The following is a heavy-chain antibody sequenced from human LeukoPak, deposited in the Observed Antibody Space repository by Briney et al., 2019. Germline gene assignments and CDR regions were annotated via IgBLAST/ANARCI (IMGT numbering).Heavy chain of an antibody. Sequence: SETLSLTCTVSGGSISSYYWSWIRQPPGKGLEWIGYIYTSGSTNYNPSLKSRVTISVDTSKNQFSLKLSSVTAADTAVYYCARGKRITMVRGVIIHNWFDPWGQGTLVTVSS. D-gene: IGHD3-10*01. CDR3: ARGKRITMVRGVIIHNWFDP. V-gene: IGHV4-4*09. CDR2: IYTSGST. J-gene: IGHJ5*02. CDR1: GGSISSYY.